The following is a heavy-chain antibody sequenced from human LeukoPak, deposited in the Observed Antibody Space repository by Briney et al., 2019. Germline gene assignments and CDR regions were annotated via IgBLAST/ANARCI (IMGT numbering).Heavy chain of an antibody. CDR2: IYPGNSDT. CDR1: GYTFTSYR. J-gene: IGHJ4*02. Sequence: GESLKISCKGSGYTFTSYRIAWVRQMSGKGLEWMGIIYPGNSDTSYSPSFQGQVTISADKSISTVYLQWSSLKASDTAMYYCATLDYYDSSDYYRPFDHWGQGTPVTVSS. D-gene: IGHD3-22*01. CDR3: ATLDYYDSSDYYRPFDH. V-gene: IGHV5-51*01.